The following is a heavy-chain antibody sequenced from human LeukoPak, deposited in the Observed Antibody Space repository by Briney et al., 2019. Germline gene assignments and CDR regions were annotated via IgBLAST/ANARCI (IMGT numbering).Heavy chain of an antibody. D-gene: IGHD3-22*01. Sequence: PGGSLRLSCAASGFTFSSYAMSWVRQAPGKGLEWVSAISGSGGSTYYADSVKGRFTIPRDNSKNTLYLQMNSLRAEDTAVYYCAKGWDYDSRIGDAFDIWGQGTMVTVSS. CDR3: AKGWDYDSRIGDAFDI. CDR2: ISGSGGST. V-gene: IGHV3-23*01. CDR1: GFTFSSYA. J-gene: IGHJ3*02.